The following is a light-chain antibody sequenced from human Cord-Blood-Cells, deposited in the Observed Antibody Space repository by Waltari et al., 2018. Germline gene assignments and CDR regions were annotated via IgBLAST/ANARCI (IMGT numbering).Light chain of an antibody. Sequence: QSVLTQPPSVSGAPGQRVTISCTGSSSNIGAGYDVHWYQQLPGTAPKPLIYGNSNRPAGVPDRFSGSKSGTSASLAITGLQAEDEADYYCQSYDSSLSVFGGGTKLTVL. J-gene: IGLJ3*02. CDR2: GNS. V-gene: IGLV1-40*01. CDR3: QSYDSSLSV. CDR1: SSNIGAGYD.